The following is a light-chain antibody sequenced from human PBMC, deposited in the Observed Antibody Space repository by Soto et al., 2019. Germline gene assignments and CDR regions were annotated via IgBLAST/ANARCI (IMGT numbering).Light chain of an antibody. Sequence: EIVMTQSPATLSASPGERAALSCRASQSVGSNLAWYQQKPGQAPRLLIYGASTRATAIPARFSGSGSGKEFTLTISSLQSEDFAVYYCQQYKIWPEGFGGGTKVEIK. CDR2: GAS. V-gene: IGKV3-15*01. J-gene: IGKJ4*01. CDR1: QSVGSN. CDR3: QQYKIWPEG.